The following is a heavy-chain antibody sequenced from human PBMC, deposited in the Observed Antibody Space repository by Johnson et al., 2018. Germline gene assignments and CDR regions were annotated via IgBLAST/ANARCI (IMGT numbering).Heavy chain of an antibody. CDR1: GFTFSTYG. CDR3: AKGGCSSTSCSPEY. CDR2: ISDDGSNK. D-gene: IGHD2-2*01. Sequence: VQLLESGGGVVQPGRSLRLSCVASGFTFSTYGMHWVRQAPGKGLEWMAVISDDGSNKYYADSGKGRFTLSRDNSKNTRYLQMNSLRVEDTAVYYGAKGGCSSTSCSPEYWGQGTLVNVSS. V-gene: IGHV3-30*18. J-gene: IGHJ4*02.